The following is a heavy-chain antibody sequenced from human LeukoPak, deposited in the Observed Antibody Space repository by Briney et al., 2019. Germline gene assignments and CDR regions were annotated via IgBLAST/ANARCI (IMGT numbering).Heavy chain of an antibody. CDR3: ARAPYYGPFDY. CDR1: GYTFTSYD. V-gene: IGHV1-8*03. Sequence: ASVKVSCKASGYTFTSYDINWVRQATGQGLEWTGWMNPNSGNTGYAQKFQGRVTITRNTSISTAYMELSSLRSEDTAVYYCARAPYYGPFDYWGQGTLVTVSS. CDR2: MNPNSGNT. D-gene: IGHD4-17*01. J-gene: IGHJ4*02.